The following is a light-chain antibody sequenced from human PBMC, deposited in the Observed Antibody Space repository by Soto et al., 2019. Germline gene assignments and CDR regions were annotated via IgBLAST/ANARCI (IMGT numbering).Light chain of an antibody. V-gene: IGKV3-11*01. CDR2: DAS. CDR1: QSVSKY. Sequence: EIVLTQSPATLSLSPGERATLSCRASQSVSKYLAWYQQKSGQAPRLLLYDASSRATGIPARFSGSGSGTDFTLTISSLEPEDFAVYYCQHRYNWPLTVGGGTKVEIK. J-gene: IGKJ4*01. CDR3: QHRYNWPLT.